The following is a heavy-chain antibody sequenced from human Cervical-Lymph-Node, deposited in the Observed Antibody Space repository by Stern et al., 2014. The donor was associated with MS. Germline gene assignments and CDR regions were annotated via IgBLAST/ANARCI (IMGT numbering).Heavy chain of an antibody. V-gene: IGHV3-49*03. CDR1: GFTFGDYA. Sequence: EMQLVESGGGLEQPGRSLRLSCIASGFTFGDYAVSWFRQAPGKGLEWLGFIRSRAHGGTTDYAASVKGRFSISRDDSKTIAYLQMSSLKTGDTAVYYCSRSLCGASCYTVVDYWGQGTLVTVSS. CDR3: SRSLCGASCYTVVDY. J-gene: IGHJ4*02. D-gene: IGHD2-2*02. CDR2: IRSRAHGGTT.